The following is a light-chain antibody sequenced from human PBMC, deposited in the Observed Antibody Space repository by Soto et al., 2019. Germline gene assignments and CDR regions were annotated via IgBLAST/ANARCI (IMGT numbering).Light chain of an antibody. CDR3: HQYDNWPKT. CDR2: GAS. V-gene: IGKV3-15*01. Sequence: IGMTQSPATLSVSPGERATLSCRASQSVSSNLAWYQQKPGQPPRLLIYGASTRATGIPARFSGSGSGTEFTLTISSLQSEDFAVYYCHQYDNWPKTFGQGTRLEIK. J-gene: IGKJ5*01. CDR1: QSVSSN.